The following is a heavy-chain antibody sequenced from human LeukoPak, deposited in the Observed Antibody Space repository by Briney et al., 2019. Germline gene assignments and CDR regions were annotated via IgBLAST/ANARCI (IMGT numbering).Heavy chain of an antibody. D-gene: IGHD5-12*01. CDR2: IYTSGST. V-gene: IGHV4-4*07. Sequence: SETLSLTCTVSGGSVSSYYWSWIRQPAGKGLERIGRIYTSGSTNYNPSLKSRVTMSVDTSKNQFSLKLSSVTAADTAVYYCARDYGYGNYMDVWGKGTTVTVSS. CDR3: ARDYGYGNYMDV. CDR1: GGSVSSYY. J-gene: IGHJ6*03.